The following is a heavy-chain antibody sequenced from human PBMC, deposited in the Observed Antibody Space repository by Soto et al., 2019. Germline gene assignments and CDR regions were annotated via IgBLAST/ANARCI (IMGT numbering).Heavy chain of an antibody. Sequence: PGGSLRLSCAASGFTVSSNYMSWVRQAPGKGLEWVSVIYSGGDTYYADSVKGRSTISRDNSKNTLYLQMNSLRAEDTAVYYCATTVKRTFDSWGQGTLVTVSS. CDR1: GFTVSSNY. CDR3: ATTVKRTFDS. D-gene: IGHD1-1*01. CDR2: IYSGGDT. V-gene: IGHV3-53*01. J-gene: IGHJ4*02.